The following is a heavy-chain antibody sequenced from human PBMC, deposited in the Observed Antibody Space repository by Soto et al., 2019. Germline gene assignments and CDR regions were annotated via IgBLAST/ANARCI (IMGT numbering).Heavy chain of an antibody. CDR3: ARWGPCCSSPNPGEDWFDP. Sequence: PSETLSLTCTVSGDSMTKNYRSWSMTNYYYWSWIRQTPGKGLEWIGEINHSGSTNYNPSLKSRVTISVDTSKNQFSLKLSSVTAADTAVYYCARWGPCCSSPNPGEDWFDPWGQGTLVTVSS. V-gene: IGHV4-34*01. J-gene: IGHJ5*02. D-gene: IGHD2-2*01. CDR2: INHSGST. CDR1: GDSMTKNYRSWSMTNYYY.